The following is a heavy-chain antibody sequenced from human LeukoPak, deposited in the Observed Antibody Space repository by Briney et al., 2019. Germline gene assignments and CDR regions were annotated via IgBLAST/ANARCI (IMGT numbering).Heavy chain of an antibody. D-gene: IGHD1-1*01. CDR2: ISGSGGRT. J-gene: IGHJ4*02. V-gene: IGHV3-23*01. CDR1: GFTFSSYA. CDR3: AHDDPLGFRYSYDY. Sequence: GGSLRLSCAASGFTFSSYARRWGRQAPGKGVEWVSAISGSGGRTYYADAVKGLVTISSDNSKKKLYLQMTSLRAEDKAVYYSAHDDPLGFRYSYDYWGQGPLVTVSS.